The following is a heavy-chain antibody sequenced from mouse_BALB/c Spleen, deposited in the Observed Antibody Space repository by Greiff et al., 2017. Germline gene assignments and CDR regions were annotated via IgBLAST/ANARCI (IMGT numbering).Heavy chain of an antibody. CDR3: ASLYGNYGFAY. D-gene: IGHD2-10*02. V-gene: IGHV7-3*02. J-gene: IGHJ3*01. Sequence: EVKLVESGGGLVQPGGSLRLSCATSGFTFTDYYMSWVRQPPGKALEWLGFIRNKANGYTTEYSASVKGRFTISRDNSQSILYLQMNTLRAEDSATYYCASLYGNYGFAYWGQGTLVTVSA. CDR1: GFTFTDYY. CDR2: IRNKANGYTT.